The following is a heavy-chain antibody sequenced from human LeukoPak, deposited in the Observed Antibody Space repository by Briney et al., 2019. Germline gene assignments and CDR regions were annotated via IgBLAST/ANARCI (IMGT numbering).Heavy chain of an antibody. J-gene: IGHJ4*02. CDR3: ARDLAYSRLDY. CDR1: GFTFTSYS. D-gene: IGHD5-18*01. Sequence: GGSLRLSCAASGFTFTSYSMDWVRQAPGKGLEWVASINPDGNKKYSADSVKGRFTISRDNAENSLYLQMNSLRVEDTAFYYCARDLAYSRLDYWGQGMLVTVSS. CDR2: INPDGNKK. V-gene: IGHV3-7*01.